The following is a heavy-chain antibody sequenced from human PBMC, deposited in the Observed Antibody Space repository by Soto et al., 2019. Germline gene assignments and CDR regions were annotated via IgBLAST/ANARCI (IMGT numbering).Heavy chain of an antibody. Sequence: QITLKESGPTLVKPTQTLTLTCTFSGFSLSTSGVGVGWIRQPPGKALEWLALIYWDDDKRYSPSLKSRLTITKDTANSQVVLTMTTMDPLDTATYYCAHIRYYESSGYYRKNFVSWGPGTRVTVSS. CDR2: IYWDDDK. J-gene: IGHJ4*02. D-gene: IGHD3-22*01. V-gene: IGHV2-5*02. CDR3: AHIRYYESSGYYRKNFVS. CDR1: GFSLSTSGVG.